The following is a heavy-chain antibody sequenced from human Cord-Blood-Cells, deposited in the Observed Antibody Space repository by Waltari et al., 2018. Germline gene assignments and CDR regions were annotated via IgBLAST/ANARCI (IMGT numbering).Heavy chain of an antibody. V-gene: IGHV1-69*06. CDR2: IIPIFGTA. J-gene: IGHJ3*02. CDR1: GGTFSSYA. CDR3: ARDRDFWSGYYDAFDI. Sequence: QVQLVQSGAEVKKPGSSVKVSCKASGGTFSSYAISCVPQCPGQGLEWMGGIIPIFGTANYAQKFKGRVTITADKSTSTAYMELSSLRSEDTAVYYCARDRDFWSGYYDAFDIWGQGTMVTVSS. D-gene: IGHD3-3*01.